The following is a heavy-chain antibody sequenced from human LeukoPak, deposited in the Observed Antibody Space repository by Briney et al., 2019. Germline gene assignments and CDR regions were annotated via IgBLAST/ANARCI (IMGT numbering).Heavy chain of an antibody. V-gene: IGHV4-34*01. D-gene: IGHD2-2*01. CDR2: INHSGYT. J-gene: IGHJ4*02. Sequence: PSETLSLTCAVYGGSFSGYYWNWIRQPPGRGLEWIGEINHSGYTNYNPSLKSRVTISVDTSKNQFSLKVSSVTAADTAVYYCARTTTSVPGADQECDYWGQGTLVTVSS. CDR1: GGSFSGYY. CDR3: ARTTTSVPGADQECDY.